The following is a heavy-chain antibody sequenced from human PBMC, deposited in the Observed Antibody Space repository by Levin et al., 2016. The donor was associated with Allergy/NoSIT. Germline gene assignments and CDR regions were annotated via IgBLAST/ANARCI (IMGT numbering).Heavy chain of an antibody. CDR2: INPSGGST. J-gene: IGHJ6*02. CDR3: ARGGVAAAGYYYYGMDV. D-gene: IGHD6-13*01. V-gene: IGHV1-46*01. Sequence: VRQAPGQGLEWMGIINPSGGSTSYAQKFQGRVTMTRDTSTSTVYMELSSLRSEDTAVYYCARGGVAAAGYYYYGMDVWGQGTTVTVSS.